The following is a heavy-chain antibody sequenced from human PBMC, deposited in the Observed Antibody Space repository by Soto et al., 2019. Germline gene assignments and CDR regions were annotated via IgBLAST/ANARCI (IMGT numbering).Heavy chain of an antibody. CDR2: ISAYNGNT. D-gene: IGHD1-26*01. CDR3: ARGQGRGSYFMGGYFDY. Sequence: QVQLVQSGAEVKKPGASVKVSCKASGYTFTSYGISWVRQAPGQGLEWMGWISAYNGNTNYAQKLQGRVTMTTDTAXSXXYMELRSLRSDDTAVYYCARGQGRGSYFMGGYFDYWGQGTLVTVSS. J-gene: IGHJ4*02. V-gene: IGHV1-18*01. CDR1: GYTFTSYG.